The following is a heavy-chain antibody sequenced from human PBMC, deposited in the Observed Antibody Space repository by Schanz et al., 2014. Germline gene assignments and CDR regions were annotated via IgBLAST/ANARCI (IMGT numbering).Heavy chain of an antibody. CDR2: INPNSGTT. Sequence: QVQLVQSGAEVKNPGASVKVSCKASGYTFINSDINWVRQAPGQGLEWMGWINPNSGTTNYAQKFQGWVTMTRDTSISTAYMELSSLRYEDTALYYCARGTMPGTFDIWGQGTMVTVSS. CDR1: GYTFINSD. CDR3: ARGTMPGTFDI. V-gene: IGHV1-2*04. J-gene: IGHJ3*02. D-gene: IGHD2-2*01.